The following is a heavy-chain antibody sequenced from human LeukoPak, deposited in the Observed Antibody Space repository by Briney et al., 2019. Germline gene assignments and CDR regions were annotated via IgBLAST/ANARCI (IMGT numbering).Heavy chain of an antibody. CDR3: ARVYYHDSRSNYFDP. Sequence: PSETLSLTCNVSGGSISDNYWSWIRQPPGKGLEWIGYIYYSGSTYYNPSLKSRVTISEDTSKNQFSLKLSSVTAADTAVYYCARVYYHDSRSNYFDPWGQGTLVTVSS. CDR1: GGSISDNY. V-gene: IGHV4-59*08. CDR2: IYYSGST. D-gene: IGHD3-22*01. J-gene: IGHJ5*02.